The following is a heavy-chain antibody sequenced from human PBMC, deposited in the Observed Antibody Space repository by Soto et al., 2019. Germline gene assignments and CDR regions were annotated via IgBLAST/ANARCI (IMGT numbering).Heavy chain of an antibody. CDR2: IIPIFGTA. D-gene: IGHD3-22*01. CDR3: AINPAQGITMTSRGFDP. Sequence: GASVKVSCKASGGTFSSYAISWVRQAPGQGLEWMGGIIPIFGTANYAQKFQGRVTITADESTSTAYMELSSLRSEDTAVYYCAINPAQGITMTSRGFDPWGQGTLVTVSS. CDR1: GGTFSSYA. V-gene: IGHV1-69*13. J-gene: IGHJ5*02.